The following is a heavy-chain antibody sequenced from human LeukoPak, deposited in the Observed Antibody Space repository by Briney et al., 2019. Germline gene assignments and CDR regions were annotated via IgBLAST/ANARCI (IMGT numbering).Heavy chain of an antibody. Sequence: GGSLRLSCAASGFTFSSYWMHWVRQAPGKGLVWVSRINSDGSSTSYADSVKGRFTISRDNAKNTLYLQMNSLRAEDTAVYYCARVWCDYSLYYYYGMDVWGQGTTVTVSS. V-gene: IGHV3-74*01. CDR2: INSDGSST. D-gene: IGHD4-17*01. J-gene: IGHJ6*02. CDR1: GFTFSSYW. CDR3: ARVWCDYSLYYYYGMDV.